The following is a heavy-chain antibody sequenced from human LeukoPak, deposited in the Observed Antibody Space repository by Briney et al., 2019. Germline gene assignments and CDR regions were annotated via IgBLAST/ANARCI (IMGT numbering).Heavy chain of an antibody. J-gene: IGHJ3*02. Sequence: PGGSLRLSCAASRFTFSSYSMNWVRQAPGKGLEWVSSISSSSSYIYYADSVKGRFTISRDNAKNSLYLQMNSLRAEDTAVYYCAREGSGDLDAFDIWGQGTMVTVSS. CDR2: ISSSSSYI. CDR1: RFTFSSYS. V-gene: IGHV3-21*01. CDR3: AREGSGDLDAFDI. D-gene: IGHD4-17*01.